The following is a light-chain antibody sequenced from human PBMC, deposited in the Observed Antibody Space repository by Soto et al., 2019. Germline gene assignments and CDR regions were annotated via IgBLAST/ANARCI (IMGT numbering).Light chain of an antibody. CDR3: KQYGSSPLT. J-gene: IGKJ4*01. Sequence: EIVLTQSPGTLSLSPGERATLSCRASQSVSSSYLAWYQQKPGQAPRLPIYGAYSRATGIQDRFSGSGSGTDFTLTISRLEPEDFAVYYCKQYGSSPLTFGGGTKVDIK. CDR1: QSVSSSY. V-gene: IGKV3-20*01. CDR2: GAY.